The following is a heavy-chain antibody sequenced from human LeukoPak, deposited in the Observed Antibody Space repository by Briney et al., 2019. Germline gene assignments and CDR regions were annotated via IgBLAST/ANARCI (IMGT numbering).Heavy chain of an antibody. V-gene: IGHV4-34*01. CDR1: GGSFSGYY. J-gene: IGHJ6*02. D-gene: IGHD2-2*01. CDR3: ARDGHCSSTSCYEGDYYYGMDV. CDR2: INHSEST. Sequence: SETLSLTCAVYGGSFSGYYWSWIRQPPGKGLEWIGAINHSESTNYNPSLKSRVTVSLDTSRNQFSLKLSSVTAADTAVYYCARDGHCSSTSCYEGDYYYGMDVWGQGTTVTVSS.